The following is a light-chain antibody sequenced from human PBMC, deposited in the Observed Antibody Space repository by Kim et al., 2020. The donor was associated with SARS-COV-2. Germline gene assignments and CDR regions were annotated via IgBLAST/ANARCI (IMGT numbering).Light chain of an antibody. CDR2: QDD. J-gene: IGLJ3*02. CDR1: KLGDKY. CDR3: QAWDSSTVV. V-gene: IGLV3-1*01. Sequence: VSPGQTASITCSGDKLGDKYACWYQQKPGQSPVLVIYQDDKRPSGIPERFSGSNSGNTATLTISGTQAMDEADYYCQAWDSSTVVFGGGTKLTVL.